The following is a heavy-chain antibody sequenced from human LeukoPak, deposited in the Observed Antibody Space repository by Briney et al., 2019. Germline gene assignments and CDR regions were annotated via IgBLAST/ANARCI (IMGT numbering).Heavy chain of an antibody. CDR3: ARSLAGDYYYYMDV. CDR1: GGSFSGYY. J-gene: IGHJ6*03. D-gene: IGHD2-15*01. CDR2: INHSGST. Sequence: SETLSLTCAVYGGSFSGYYRSWIRHPPGKGLERIGEINHSGSTNYNPSLKSRVTISVDTSKNQFSLKLSSVTAADTAVYYCARSLAGDYYYYMDVWGKGTTVTVSS. V-gene: IGHV4-34*01.